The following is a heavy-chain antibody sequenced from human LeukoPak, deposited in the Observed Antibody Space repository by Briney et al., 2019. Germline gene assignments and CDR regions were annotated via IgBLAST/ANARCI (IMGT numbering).Heavy chain of an antibody. J-gene: IGHJ6*02. Sequence: AAVKVSCKASGCTFTSYDIHWVRQDPGRGLDYLGWMNPNSGKTGYTQKFQGRFSMTRDTSISTAYLELNSLTSEDTALYYCAKDKSDIIVVPAVYGMDVWGQGTTVTVSS. CDR2: MNPNSGKT. V-gene: IGHV1-8*01. CDR3: AKDKSDIIVVPAVYGMDV. D-gene: IGHD2-2*01. CDR1: GCTFTSYD.